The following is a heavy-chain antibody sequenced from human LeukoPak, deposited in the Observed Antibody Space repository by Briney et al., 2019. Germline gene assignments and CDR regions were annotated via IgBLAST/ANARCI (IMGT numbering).Heavy chain of an antibody. CDR2: IYYSGST. Sequence: SEALSLTCTASGGSISSYYWTWIRQPPGKGLEWIGYIYYSGSTNYNPSLKSRVTISVDTSKNQFSLKLSSVTAADTAVYYCARVPENDAFDIWGQGTMVTVSS. V-gene: IGHV4-59*01. CDR3: ARVPENDAFDI. CDR1: GGSISSYY. J-gene: IGHJ3*02.